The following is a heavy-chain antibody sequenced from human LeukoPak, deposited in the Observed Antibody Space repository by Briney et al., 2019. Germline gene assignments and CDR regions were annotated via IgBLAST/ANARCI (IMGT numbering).Heavy chain of an antibody. V-gene: IGHV4-61*02. CDR2: IYTSGNT. CDR3: ARAVTSSSSWYKWVNWFDP. J-gene: IGHJ5*02. CDR1: GGSISSDSYY. D-gene: IGHD6-13*01. Sequence: SETLSLTCTVSGGSISSDSYYWSWIRQPAGKGLEWIGRIYTSGNTYYNPSLKSRVTISVDTSKNQFSLKLSSVTAADTAVYYCARAVTSSSSWYKWVNWFDPWGQGTLVTVSS.